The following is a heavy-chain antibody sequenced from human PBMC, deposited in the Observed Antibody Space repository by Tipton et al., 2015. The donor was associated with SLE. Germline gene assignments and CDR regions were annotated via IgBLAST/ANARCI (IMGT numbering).Heavy chain of an antibody. Sequence: GSLRLSCVASGSGTSNYMHWVRQGPGKGLVWVSRLKTDDGYTSYADSVQGRFTISRDNSKNTVFLQMDGLRAADTAVYYCTKTLEEGDYNYNSMDVWGQGTTVTVS. V-gene: IGHV3-74*01. D-gene: IGHD2/OR15-2a*01. CDR3: TKTLEEGDYNYNSMDV. J-gene: IGHJ6*02. CDR2: LKTDDGYT. CDR1: GSGTSNY.